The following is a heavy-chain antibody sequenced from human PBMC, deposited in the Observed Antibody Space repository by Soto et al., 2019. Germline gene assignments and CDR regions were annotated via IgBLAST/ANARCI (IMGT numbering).Heavy chain of an antibody. CDR3: ASYSSGWYDVSF. CDR1: GGSVSSGNYY. J-gene: IGHJ4*02. V-gene: IGHV4-61*01. CDR2: IYYTGST. Sequence: QVRLQESGPGLVKPSETLSLTCTVSGGSVSSGNYYWSWIRQPPGKRLEWIGYIYYTGSTNYNPPPKSRVTISVDTSKNQFSLKLSSVTAADTAVYYCASYSSGWYDVSFWGQGTLVTVSS. D-gene: IGHD6-19*01.